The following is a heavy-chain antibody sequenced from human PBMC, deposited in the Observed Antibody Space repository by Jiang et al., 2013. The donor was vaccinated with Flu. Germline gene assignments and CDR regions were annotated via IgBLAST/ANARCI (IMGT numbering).Heavy chain of an antibody. Sequence: ISSYYWSWIRQPPGKGLEWIGYIYYMGAPTTTPPSKSRVTISVDTSKNQFSLKLSSVTAADTAVYYCARASVGVFDYWGQGTLVTVSS. CDR2: IYYMGAP. V-gene: IGHV4-59*01. CDR3: ARASVGVFDY. D-gene: IGHD1-26*01. CDR1: ISSYY. J-gene: IGHJ4*02.